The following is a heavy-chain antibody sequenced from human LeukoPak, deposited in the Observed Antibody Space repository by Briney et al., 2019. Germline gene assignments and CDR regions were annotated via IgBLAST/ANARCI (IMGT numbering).Heavy chain of an antibody. CDR2: LKRKIDGGTA. V-gene: IGHV3-15*01. Sequence: GGSLTLSCAASGLTFSDAWMSWVRQAPGKGLEWVGRLKRKIDGGTAEYAAPVKDRFTISIDDAKNTLYLQMNSLRTEDTAVYYCSTVGDYIEEASFDYWGQGTLVTVSS. CDR3: STVGDYIEEASFDY. D-gene: IGHD4-17*01. J-gene: IGHJ4*02. CDR1: GLTFSDAW.